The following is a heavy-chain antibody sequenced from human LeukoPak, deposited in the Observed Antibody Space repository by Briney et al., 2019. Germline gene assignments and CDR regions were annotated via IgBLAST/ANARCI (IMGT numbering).Heavy chain of an antibody. CDR2: IYHSGST. Sequence: PSETLSLTCTLSGYSTTRGYYWGWTRQPPGKGLDWIGRIYHSGSTYYNPSLKSRVTISVDTSPNPFSMKLCTVTAANTAVYICALLITFGGVIVFDYWRQGTLVSVCS. D-gene: IGHD3-16*02. CDR3: ALLITFGGVIVFDY. V-gene: IGHV4-38-2*02. J-gene: IGHJ4*02. CDR1: GYSTTRGYY.